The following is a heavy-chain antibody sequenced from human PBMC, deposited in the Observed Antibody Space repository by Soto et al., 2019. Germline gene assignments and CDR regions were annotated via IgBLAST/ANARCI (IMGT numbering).Heavy chain of an antibody. V-gene: IGHV4-34*01. CDR1: GGSFSGYY. CDR3: ARGRSLSPVAGTYYFDY. CDR2: INHSGST. D-gene: IGHD6-19*01. Sequence: SETLSLTCAVYGGSFSGYYWSWIRQPPGKGLEWIGEINHSGSTNYNPSLKSRVTISVDTSKNQFSLKLSSVTAADTAVYYCARGRSLSPVAGTYYFDYWGQGTLVTVSS. J-gene: IGHJ4*02.